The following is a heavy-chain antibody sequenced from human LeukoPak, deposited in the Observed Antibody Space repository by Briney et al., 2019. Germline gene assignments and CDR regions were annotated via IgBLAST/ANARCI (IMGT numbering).Heavy chain of an antibody. CDR1: GGSISSSSYY. V-gene: IGHV4-39*01. CDR3: ARLGDPTASGY. Sequence: SETLSLTCTVSGGSISSSSYYWGWIRQPPGKGLEWIGGIYYSGSTYYNPSLKSRVTISVDTSKNQFSLKLSSVTAADTAVYYCARLGDPTASGYWGQGTLVTVSS. J-gene: IGHJ4*02. CDR2: IYYSGST. D-gene: IGHD3-10*01.